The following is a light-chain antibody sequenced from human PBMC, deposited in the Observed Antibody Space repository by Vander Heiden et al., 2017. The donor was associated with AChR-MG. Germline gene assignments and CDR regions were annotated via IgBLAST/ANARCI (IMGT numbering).Light chain of an antibody. J-gene: IGKJ4*01. V-gene: IGKV3-15*01. Sequence: DIVMTQSPATLSASPGERATLSCRASQSIGSYLAWYQRKPGKAPRLLIYAASTRASGIPAKFSGSGSGTEFTLTISSLQSEDFVVYYCQQYNNWPLTFGGGTKVDIK. CDR2: AAS. CDR3: QQYNNWPLT. CDR1: QSIGSY.